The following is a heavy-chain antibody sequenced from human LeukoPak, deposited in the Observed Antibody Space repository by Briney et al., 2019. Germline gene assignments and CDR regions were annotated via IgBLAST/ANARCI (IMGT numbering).Heavy chain of an antibody. Sequence: GGSLRLSCAASGFTFSSYRMNWVGQAPGKGLEWVSSISSSRSYIYYEDSGKGRFTISRDNAKNSLYLQMNSLRAEDTAVYYCARDKGNVLRYFDWLFPNYYYGMDVWGKGTTVTVSS. CDR1: GFTFSSYR. J-gene: IGHJ6*04. D-gene: IGHD3-9*01. CDR2: ISSSRSYI. V-gene: IGHV3-21*01. CDR3: ARDKGNVLRYFDWLFPNYYYGMDV.